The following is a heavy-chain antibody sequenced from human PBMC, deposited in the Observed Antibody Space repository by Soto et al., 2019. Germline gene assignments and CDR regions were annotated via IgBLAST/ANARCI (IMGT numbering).Heavy chain of an antibody. D-gene: IGHD4-17*01. Sequence: QLQLQESGSGLVKPSQTLSLTCAVSGGSISSGGYSWSWIRQPPGKGLEWIGYIYHSGSTYYNPSLKSRVTISVDRSKNQFSLKLSSVTAADTAVYYWARRPLEYGDYGWYYDLWGRGTLVTVSS. CDR2: IYHSGST. J-gene: IGHJ2*01. CDR3: ARRPLEYGDYGWYYDL. CDR1: GGSISSGGYS. V-gene: IGHV4-30-2*01.